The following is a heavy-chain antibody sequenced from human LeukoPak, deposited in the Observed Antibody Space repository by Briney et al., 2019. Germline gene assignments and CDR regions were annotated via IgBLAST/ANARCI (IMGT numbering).Heavy chain of an antibody. Sequence: ASVKVSCKASGYTFTSYGISWVRQAPGQGLEWMGWISAYNGNTNYAQKLQGRVTMTTDTSTSTAYMELRSLRSDDTAVYYCARGSLIMITFGGLVGDAFDIWGQGTMVTVSS. D-gene: IGHD3-16*01. CDR3: ARGSLIMITFGGLVGDAFDI. CDR1: GYTFTSYG. J-gene: IGHJ3*02. CDR2: ISAYNGNT. V-gene: IGHV1-18*01.